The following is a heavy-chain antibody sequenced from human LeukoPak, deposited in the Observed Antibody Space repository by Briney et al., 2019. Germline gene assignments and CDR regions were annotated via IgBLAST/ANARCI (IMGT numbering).Heavy chain of an antibody. CDR3: ARSSTNDFWSGYLS. J-gene: IGHJ4*02. D-gene: IGHD3-3*01. CDR2: IYTSGST. V-gene: IGHV4-4*07. CDR1: GFTVSSNY. Sequence: GSPRLSCAASGFTVSSNYMSWIRQPAGKGLEWIGRIYTSGSTNYNPSLKSRVTMSVDASKNQFSLKLSSVTAADTAVYYCARSSTNDFWSGYLSWGQGTLVTVSS.